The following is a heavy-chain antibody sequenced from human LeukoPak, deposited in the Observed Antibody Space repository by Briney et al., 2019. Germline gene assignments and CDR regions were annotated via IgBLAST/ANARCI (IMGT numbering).Heavy chain of an antibody. CDR3: ARGTDRRYCSSTSCLFPFDY. CDR1: GFTFSNYG. V-gene: IGHV3-33*01. D-gene: IGHD2-2*01. CDR2: MFYDGSKK. J-gene: IGHJ4*02. Sequence: GALRLSCAASGFTFSNYGMHWFRQAPGKGLEWVAVMFYDGSKKYYADSVKGRFTISRDNSENTLYLQMNSLRAEDTAVYYCARGTDRRYCSSTSCLFPFDYWGQGTLVTVSS.